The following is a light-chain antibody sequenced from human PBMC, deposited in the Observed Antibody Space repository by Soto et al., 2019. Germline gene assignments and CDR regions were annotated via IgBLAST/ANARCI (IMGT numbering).Light chain of an antibody. Sequence: DIQMTQSPSSVSASVGDRVTITCRASQGISSWLAWYQQKPGKAPKLLIYAASSLQSGVPSRFSGGGSGTEFTLTISNLHPEDFAVYYCQQFYSPVLSFGGGTRVELK. V-gene: IGKV1-12*01. CDR2: AAS. J-gene: IGKJ4*01. CDR3: QQFYSPVLS. CDR1: QGISSW.